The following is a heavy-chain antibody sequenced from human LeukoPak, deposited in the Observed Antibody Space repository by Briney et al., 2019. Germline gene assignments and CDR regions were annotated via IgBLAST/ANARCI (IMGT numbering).Heavy chain of an antibody. J-gene: IGHJ4*02. V-gene: IGHV3-23*01. Sequence: GGPLRLSCAASGFTFSSYTMNWVRQAPGKGLEWVSGVSGDGSNTYYADSVKGRFTISRDNSRNTLYLQMNSLRAEDTAVYYCARGVNIAHPYHFDYWGQGTLVTVSS. D-gene: IGHD2-21*01. CDR2: VSGDGSNT. CDR1: GFTFSSYT. CDR3: ARGVNIAHPYHFDY.